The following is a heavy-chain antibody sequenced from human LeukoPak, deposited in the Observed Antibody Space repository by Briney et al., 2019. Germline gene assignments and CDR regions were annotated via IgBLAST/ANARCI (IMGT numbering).Heavy chain of an antibody. J-gene: IGHJ4*02. D-gene: IGHD3-3*01. Sequence: SQTLSLTCTVSGGSISSGDYCWSWIRQPPGKGLEWIGYIYYSGSTYYNPSLKSRVTISVDTSKNQFSLKLSSVTAADTAVYYCARGRRITIFGVVPGVFDYWGQGTLVTVSS. CDR2: IYYSGST. CDR3: ARGRRITIFGVVPGVFDY. CDR1: GGSISSGDYC. V-gene: IGHV4-30-4*08.